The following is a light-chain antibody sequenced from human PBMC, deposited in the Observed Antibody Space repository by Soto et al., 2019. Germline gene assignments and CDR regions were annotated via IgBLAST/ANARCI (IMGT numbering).Light chain of an antibody. Sequence: QSALTQPPSASGSPGQSVTISCTGTSSDVGGYNYVSWYQQHPGKAPKLMIYQVTKRPSGVPDRFSGSKSGNTASLTVSGLQAEVEADYYCSSYAGSNNFVLFGGGTKLTVL. CDR1: SSDVGGYNY. CDR3: SSYAGSNNFVL. V-gene: IGLV2-8*01. CDR2: QVT. J-gene: IGLJ2*01.